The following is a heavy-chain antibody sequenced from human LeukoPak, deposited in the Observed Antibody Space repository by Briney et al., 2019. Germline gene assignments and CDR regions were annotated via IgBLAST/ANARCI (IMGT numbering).Heavy chain of an antibody. CDR3: VVGGSPGY. CDR1: GLAFSAYK. V-gene: IGHV3-74*01. J-gene: IGHJ4*02. Sequence: PGGSMRLSCAASGLAFSAYKTHWVRQASRKGLVWVSRISTDGYTTDYADFVQGRFTASRDNTKNTWSLEMNGLRAEDTAVYYCVVGGSPGYWGQGTLVTVSS. D-gene: IGHD2-15*01. CDR2: ISTDGYTT.